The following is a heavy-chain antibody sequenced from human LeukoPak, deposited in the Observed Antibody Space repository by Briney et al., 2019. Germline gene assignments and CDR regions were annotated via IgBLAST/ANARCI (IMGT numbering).Heavy chain of an antibody. D-gene: IGHD4-23*01. CDR2: IYPGDSDT. CDR1: GYSFTSYW. J-gene: IGHJ5*02. Sequence: RGESLKISCKGSGYSFTSYWIGWVRQMPGKGLEWMGIIYPGDSDTRYSPSFQGQVTISADKSISTAYLQWSSLKASDTAMYYCARVVAVADNWFDPWGQGTLVTVSS. V-gene: IGHV5-51*01. CDR3: ARVVAVADNWFDP.